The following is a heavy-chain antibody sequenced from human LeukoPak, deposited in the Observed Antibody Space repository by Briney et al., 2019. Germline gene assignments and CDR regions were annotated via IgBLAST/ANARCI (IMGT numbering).Heavy chain of an antibody. V-gene: IGHV3-21*01. CDR3: AKIGVSGHWYFDL. Sequence: GGSLRLSCTASESTFSSFPMSWVRQAAGRGLEWISSISSSCSHISYADSLKGRVTVSRDNAKNSLYVQMNSLRAEDTAVYYCAKIGVSGHWYFDLWGRGTLVTVSS. D-gene: IGHD5/OR15-5a*01. J-gene: IGHJ2*01. CDR2: ISSSCSHI. CDR1: ESTFSSFP.